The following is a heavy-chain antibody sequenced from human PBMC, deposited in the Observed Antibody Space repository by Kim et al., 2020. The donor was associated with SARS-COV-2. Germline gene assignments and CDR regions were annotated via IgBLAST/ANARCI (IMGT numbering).Heavy chain of an antibody. J-gene: IGHJ4*02. D-gene: IGHD3-22*01. CDR2: INAGNGNT. CDR3: ARDSFPRRNYYDSSGYYPGDY. Sequence: ASVKVSCKASGYTFTSYAMHWVRQAPGQRLEWMGWINAGNGNTKYSQKFQGRVTITRDTSASTAYMELSSLRSEDTAVYYCARDSFPRRNYYDSSGYYPGDYWGQGTMVTVSS. CDR1: GYTFTSYA. V-gene: IGHV1-3*01.